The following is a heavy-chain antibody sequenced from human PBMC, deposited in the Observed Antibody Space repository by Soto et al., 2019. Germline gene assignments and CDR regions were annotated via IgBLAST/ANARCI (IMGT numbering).Heavy chain of an antibody. J-gene: IGHJ4*02. CDR3: VADRDTTTPMVHGNH. CDR2: ISYNGGQI. Sequence: EVQLVESGGDLIQPGGSLRLSCAASGLTFTIYSMNWVRQAPGKGLEWVSYISYNGGQIAYADSVKGRFTVSRDNAKNSLYLQMNSLRDEDTAIYYCVADRDTTTPMVHGNHWGQGTLVTVSS. D-gene: IGHD5-18*01. V-gene: IGHV3-48*02. CDR1: GLTFTIYS.